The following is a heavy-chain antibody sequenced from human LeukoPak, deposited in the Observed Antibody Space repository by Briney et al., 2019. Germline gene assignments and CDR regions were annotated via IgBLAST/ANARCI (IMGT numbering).Heavy chain of an antibody. CDR3: ARGGDIVVVDYYGMDV. V-gene: IGHV4-30-2*01. CDR2: IYHSGST. Sequence: SQTLSLTCAVSGGSISSGGYSWSWIRRPPGKGLEWIGYIYHSGSTYYNPSLKSRVTISVDRSKNQFSLKLSSVTAADTAVYYCARGGDIVVVDYYGMDVWGQGTTVTVSS. CDR1: GGSISSGGYS. D-gene: IGHD2-2*01. J-gene: IGHJ6*02.